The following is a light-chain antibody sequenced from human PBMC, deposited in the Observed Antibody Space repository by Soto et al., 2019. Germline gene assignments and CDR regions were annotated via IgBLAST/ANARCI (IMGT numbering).Light chain of an antibody. CDR2: AAS. CDR3: QKYNSAPPGYT. J-gene: IGKJ2*01. Sequence: DIQMTQSPSSLSASVGDRVTITCRASQGISNYLAWYQQKPGNVPKLLIYAASTLQSGVPSRFSGSGSGTDFTLTISSLQPEDVATYYCQKYNSAPPGYTFGQGTKLEIK. CDR1: QGISNY. V-gene: IGKV1-27*01.